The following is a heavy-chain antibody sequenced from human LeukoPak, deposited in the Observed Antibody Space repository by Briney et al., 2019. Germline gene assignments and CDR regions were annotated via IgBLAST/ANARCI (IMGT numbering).Heavy chain of an antibody. J-gene: IGHJ4*02. D-gene: IGHD2-21*01. CDR2: IYSSGST. V-gene: IGHV4-61*01. CDR1: GGSISSGSYY. CDR3: ARDTSPYGPHNF. Sequence: SETLSLTCTVSGGSISSGSYYWSWIRQPPGKGLEWIGYIYSSGSTNYNPSLKSRVTMSVDTSKNQFSLKLSSVTAVDTAVYYCARDTSPYGPHNFWGQGTLVTVSS.